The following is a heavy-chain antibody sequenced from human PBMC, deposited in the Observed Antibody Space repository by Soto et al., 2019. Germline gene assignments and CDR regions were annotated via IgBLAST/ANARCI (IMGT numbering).Heavy chain of an antibody. V-gene: IGHV4-39*01. J-gene: IGHJ4*02. CDR1: GGSISSNSFY. CDR2: IYYSGNT. CDR3: ARLRGVERAALLDY. D-gene: IGHD3-10*01. Sequence: PSETLSLTCTVSGGSISSNSFYWGWIRQPPGKGLEWIGTIYYSGNTYYNPSLKSRVTISVDTSKNQFSLKVSSVTAADTAVYYCARLRGVERAALLDYWGQGTLVTVSS.